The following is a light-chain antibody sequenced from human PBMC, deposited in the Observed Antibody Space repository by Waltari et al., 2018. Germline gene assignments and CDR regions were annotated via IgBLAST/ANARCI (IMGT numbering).Light chain of an antibody. CDR3: QQSYSTPPT. Sequence: DIQMTQSPSFLSASVGERVTITCRASQSIGNQLNWFQQKPGKAPKVLTYAASSLQSGVPARFIGDGSGTDFTLTISSLQPEDFATYYCQQSYSTPPTFGQGTKVEVK. CDR1: QSIGNQ. J-gene: IGKJ1*01. CDR2: AAS. V-gene: IGKV1-39*01.